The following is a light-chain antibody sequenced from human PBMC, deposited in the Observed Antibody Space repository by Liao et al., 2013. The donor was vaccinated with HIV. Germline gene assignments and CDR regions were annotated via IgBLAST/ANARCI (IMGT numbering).Light chain of an antibody. Sequence: SYDLTQPPSVSVSPGQTARITCSGEELGNKDVCWYQQKPGQSPVLVIYQDSKRPSGIPERFSGSNSGNTATLTISRVEAGDEADYFCQVWDTSSDHHVFGTGTKVTVL. CDR2: QDS. J-gene: IGLJ1*01. V-gene: IGLV3-1*01. CDR1: ELGNKD. CDR3: QVWDTSSDHHV.